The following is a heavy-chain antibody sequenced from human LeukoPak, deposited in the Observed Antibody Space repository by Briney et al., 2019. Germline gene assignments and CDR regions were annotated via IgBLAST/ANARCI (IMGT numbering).Heavy chain of an antibody. CDR1: GFNVRSKE. V-gene: IGHV3-30*02. Sequence: GGSLRLSCAASGFNVRSKEMHWVRQAPGKGLEWVAFIRYDGSNKYYADSVKGRFTISRDNSKNTLYLQMNSLRAEDTAVYYCAKVKSYGSGSYPLDYWGQGTLVTVSS. CDR3: AKVKSYGSGSYPLDY. D-gene: IGHD3-10*01. CDR2: IRYDGSNK. J-gene: IGHJ4*02.